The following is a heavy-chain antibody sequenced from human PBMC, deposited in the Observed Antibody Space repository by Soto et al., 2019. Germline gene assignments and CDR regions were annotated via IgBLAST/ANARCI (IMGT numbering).Heavy chain of an antibody. CDR2: ISSSSSYI. D-gene: IGHD6-13*01. CDR3: ARAHSRSIAAAGYPDDY. Sequence: GGSMRLSCAASGFNFSSYSMNWVRQDTGKGLEWVSSISSSSSYIYYADSVKGRFTISRDNAKNSLYLQMNSLRAEDTAVYYCARAHSRSIAAAGYPDDYWGQGTLVTVSS. CDR1: GFNFSSYS. J-gene: IGHJ4*02. V-gene: IGHV3-21*01.